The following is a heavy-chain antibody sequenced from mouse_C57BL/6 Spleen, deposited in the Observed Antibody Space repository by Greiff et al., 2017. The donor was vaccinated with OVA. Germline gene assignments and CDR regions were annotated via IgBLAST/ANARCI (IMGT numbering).Heavy chain of an antibody. CDR3: ARRPSDY. CDR2: IYPRSGNT. J-gene: IGHJ2*01. Sequence: VQRVESGAELARPGASVKLSCKASGYTFTSYGISWVKQRTGQGLEWIGEIYPRSGNTYYNEKFKGKATLTADKSSSTAYMELRSLTSEDSAVYFCARRPSDYWGQGTTLTVSS. V-gene: IGHV1-81*01. CDR1: GYTFTSYG.